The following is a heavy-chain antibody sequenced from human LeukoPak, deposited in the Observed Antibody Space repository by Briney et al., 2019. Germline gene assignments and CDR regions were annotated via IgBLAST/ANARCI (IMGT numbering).Heavy chain of an antibody. Sequence: GGSLRLSCAASGFPFSSYWMSWVRQAPGKGLEWVANIKQDGGEKFYVDSVKGRFTISRDNAKNSLYLQMNSLRAEDTAVYYCARAGGFTLVRGAVNNWFDPWGQGTLVTASS. D-gene: IGHD3-10*01. V-gene: IGHV3-7*01. CDR1: GFPFSSYW. CDR2: IKQDGGEK. J-gene: IGHJ5*02. CDR3: ARAGGFTLVRGAVNNWFDP.